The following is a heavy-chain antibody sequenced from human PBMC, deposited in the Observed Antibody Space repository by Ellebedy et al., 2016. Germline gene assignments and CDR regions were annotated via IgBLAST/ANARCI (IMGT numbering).Heavy chain of an antibody. V-gene: IGHV3-23*01. CDR1: GFTFSSYA. CDR2: ISGSGGST. J-gene: IGHJ4*02. CDR3: ASVSYVDYYDNFDY. Sequence: GGSLRLSXAASGFTFSSYAMSWVRQAPGKGLEWVSAISGSGGSTYYADSVKGRFTISRDNSKNTLYLQMNSLRAEDTAVYYCASVSYVDYYDNFDYWGQGTLVTVSS. D-gene: IGHD3-22*01.